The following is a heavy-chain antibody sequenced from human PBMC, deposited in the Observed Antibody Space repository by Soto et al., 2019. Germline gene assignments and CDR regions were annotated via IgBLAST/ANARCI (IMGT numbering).Heavy chain of an antibody. Sequence: SETLSLTCAVYGGSFSGYYWSWIRQPPGKGLEWIGEINHSGSTNYNPSLKSRVTISVDTSKNQFSLKLSSVTAADTAVYYCARYLVRGVPFSRADRNFEYWGQGTLVTVSS. CDR2: INHSGST. V-gene: IGHV4-34*01. CDR1: GGSFSGYY. D-gene: IGHD3-10*01. CDR3: ARYLVRGVPFSRADRNFEY. J-gene: IGHJ4*02.